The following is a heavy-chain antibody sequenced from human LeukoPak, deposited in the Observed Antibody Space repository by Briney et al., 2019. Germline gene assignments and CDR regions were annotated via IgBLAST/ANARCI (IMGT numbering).Heavy chain of an antibody. J-gene: IGHJ4*02. Sequence: GASVKVSCKASGGTFSSYAISWVRQAPGQGLEWMGGIIPIFGTANYAQKFQGRVTITTDESTSTAYMELSSLRSEDAAVYYCASHTLPTTSGIIDYWGQGTLVTVSS. V-gene: IGHV1-69*05. CDR2: IIPIFGTA. CDR3: ASHTLPTTSGIIDY. CDR1: GGTFSSYA. D-gene: IGHD3-10*01.